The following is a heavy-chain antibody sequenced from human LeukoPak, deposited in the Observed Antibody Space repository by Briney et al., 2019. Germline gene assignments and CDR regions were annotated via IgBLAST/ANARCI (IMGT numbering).Heavy chain of an antibody. D-gene: IGHD3-22*01. CDR1: GGSISSSHYY. CDR3: AILPATDTYYYDNRGYYRPGVH. Sequence: PSETLSLTCSVSGGSISSSHYYWGFIRQPPGKGLEWIGSVYYSGSTYYNPSLRGRVIISVDTSKNQFSLKLSSATAADTAMYFCAILPATDTYYYDNRGYYRPGVHWGQGTLVTLSS. J-gene: IGHJ4*02. V-gene: IGHV4-39*07. CDR2: VYYSGST.